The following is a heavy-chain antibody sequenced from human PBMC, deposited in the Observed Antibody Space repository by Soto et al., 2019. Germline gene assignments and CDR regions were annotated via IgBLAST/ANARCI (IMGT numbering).Heavy chain of an antibody. D-gene: IGHD4-4*01. J-gene: IGHJ6*02. CDR2: FIPIFGIT. Sequence: QVQLLQSGAEVRKPGSSVKVSCKASGGTLGSYAITWVRQAPGQGFEWMGGFIPIFGITNYAQRFEDRLTITADESTSTVYMELSSLTYDETAVYYCVPLQPSTIRGRPGMDVWGQGTTITVSS. CDR1: GGTLGSYA. V-gene: IGHV1-69*01. CDR3: VPLQPSTIRGRPGMDV.